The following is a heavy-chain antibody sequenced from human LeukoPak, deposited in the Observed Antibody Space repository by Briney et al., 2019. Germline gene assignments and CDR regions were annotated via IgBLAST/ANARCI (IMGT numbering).Heavy chain of an antibody. Sequence: ASVTVSFKASGYTFTVYEINWVRQATGHGVEWMGWMNPDSGDTAYAQKFQGRITMTRSTSITTAYMELSSLRSEDTAVYYCARGLGSYDSSELTWPMISFWGQGTQVTVSS. D-gene: IGHD3-22*01. CDR1: GYTFTVYE. V-gene: IGHV1-8*01. J-gene: IGHJ4*02. CDR2: MNPDSGDT. CDR3: ARGLGSYDSSELTWPMISF.